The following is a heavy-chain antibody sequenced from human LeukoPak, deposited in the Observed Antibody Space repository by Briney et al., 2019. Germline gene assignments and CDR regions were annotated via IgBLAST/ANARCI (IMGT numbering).Heavy chain of an antibody. J-gene: IGHJ4*02. CDR1: GGTFSSYA. Sequence: SVKVSCKASGGTFSSYAISWVRQAPGQGLEWMGGIIPIFGTANYAQKFQGRVTITTDESTSTAYMELSSLRSEDTAVYYCAREGIAARHFDYWGQGTLVTVSS. D-gene: IGHD6-6*01. CDR2: IIPIFGTA. CDR3: AREGIAARHFDY. V-gene: IGHV1-69*05.